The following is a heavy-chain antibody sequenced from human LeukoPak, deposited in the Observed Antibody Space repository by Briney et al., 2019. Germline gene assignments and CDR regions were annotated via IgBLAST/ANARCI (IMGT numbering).Heavy chain of an antibody. CDR3: ARGKRWFYYFDY. J-gene: IGHJ4*02. CDR1: GFTFDDYG. Sequence: GGSLRLSCAASGFTFDDYGMSWVRQAPGKGLEWVSRINWNGGSTGYADSVKGRFTISRDNAKNSLYLQMNSLRAEDTALYYCARGKRWFYYFDYWGQGTLVTVSS. V-gene: IGHV3-20*04. D-gene: IGHD4-23*01. CDR2: INWNGGST.